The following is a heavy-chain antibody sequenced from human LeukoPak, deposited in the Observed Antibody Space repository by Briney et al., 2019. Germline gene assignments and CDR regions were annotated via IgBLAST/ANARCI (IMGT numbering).Heavy chain of an antibody. CDR2: ISSSSSYI. CDR1: GFTFSSYS. Sequence: PGGSLRLSCAASGFTFSSYSMNWVRQAPGRGLEWVSSISSSSSYIYYADSVNGRFTISRDNAKNSLYLQMTSLRAEDTAVYYCARGEDLAYWGQGTLATVSS. V-gene: IGHV3-21*01. CDR3: ARGEDLAY. J-gene: IGHJ4*02.